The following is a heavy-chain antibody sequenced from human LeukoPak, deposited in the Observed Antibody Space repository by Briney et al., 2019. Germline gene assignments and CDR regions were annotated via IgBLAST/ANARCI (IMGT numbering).Heavy chain of an antibody. J-gene: IGHJ4*02. D-gene: IGHD1-26*01. CDR3: ARRSDSGSDDGEDYFDY. V-gene: IGHV4-39*01. Sequence: SETQSLTCTVSGGSINSSTFYWGWIRQPPGKGLEWIGSIYYDGSTYYNPSLKSRVTISVDTSKNQFSLKLTSVTAADTAVYFCARRSDSGSDDGEDYFDYWGQGTLVTVSS. CDR2: IYYDGST. CDR1: GGSINSSTFY.